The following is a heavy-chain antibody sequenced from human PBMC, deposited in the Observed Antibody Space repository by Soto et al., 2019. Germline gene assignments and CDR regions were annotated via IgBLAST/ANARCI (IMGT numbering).Heavy chain of an antibody. CDR1: GGSIIIGGYS. J-gene: IGHJ5*02. Sequence: SEPLCLTCSVSGGSIIIGGYSWSWIRQPPGKGLEWIWYIYHSGSTYYNPSLKSRVTISVDRSKNQFSLKLSSVTAADTAVYYCARGDYDILTGPDNWFDPWGQGTLVT. V-gene: IGHV4-30-2*01. CDR2: IYHSGST. D-gene: IGHD3-9*01. CDR3: ARGDYDILTGPDNWFDP.